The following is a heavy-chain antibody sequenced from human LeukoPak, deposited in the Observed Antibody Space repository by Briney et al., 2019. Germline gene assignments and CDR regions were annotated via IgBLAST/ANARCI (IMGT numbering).Heavy chain of an antibody. D-gene: IGHD3-3*01. CDR3: ARDPVKDPITIFGPLLGHWFDP. CDR2: ISSSSSYI. J-gene: IGHJ5*02. CDR1: GFTFSSYS. Sequence: GGSLRLSCAASGFTFSSYSMNWVRQAPGKGLVWVSSISSSSSYIYYAGSVKGRFTISRDNAKNSLYLQMNSLRAEDTAVYYCARDPVKDPITIFGPLLGHWFDPWGQGTLVTVSS. V-gene: IGHV3-21*01.